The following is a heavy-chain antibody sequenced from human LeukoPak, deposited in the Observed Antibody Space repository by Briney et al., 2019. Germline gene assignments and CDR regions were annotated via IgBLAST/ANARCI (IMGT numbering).Heavy chain of an antibody. CDR1: GFTFGDYA. J-gene: IGHJ4*02. Sequence: GGSLRLSCTASGFTFGDYAMHWVRQAPGKGLEWVGFIRSKGYGGTTEYAASVKGRFTISRDDSKSIAYLQMNSLKTEDTAVYYCTRDRFGDFWSGYPDYWGQGTLVTVSS. V-gene: IGHV3-49*04. CDR3: TRDRFGDFWSGYPDY. CDR2: IRSKGYGGTT. D-gene: IGHD3-3*01.